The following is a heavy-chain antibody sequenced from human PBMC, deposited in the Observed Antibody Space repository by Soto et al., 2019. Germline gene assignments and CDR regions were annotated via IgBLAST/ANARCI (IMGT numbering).Heavy chain of an antibody. CDR2: ISGYNGHT. J-gene: IGHJ6*02. D-gene: IGHD3-16*01. CDR3: AREGEMPYYYYGLDV. V-gene: IGHV1-18*01. Sequence: QVQLVQSGAEVRKPGASVKVSCKASGYTFTTYGISWVRQAPGQGLEWMGWISGYNGHTKYAQKFQGRVTMTTDTAXXTVYMAVRSLRSDETAVYYCAREGEMPYYYYGLDVWGQGTTVTVSS. CDR1: GYTFTTYG.